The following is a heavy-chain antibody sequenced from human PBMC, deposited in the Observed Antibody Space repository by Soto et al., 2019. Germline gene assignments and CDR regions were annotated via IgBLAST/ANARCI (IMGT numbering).Heavy chain of an antibody. J-gene: IGHJ6*02. CDR1: GGSISSGGYY. Sequence: SETLSLTCTVSGGSISSGGYYWNWTRQHPGTGLEWIGYSYYSGSLYYSASLKSRVDRSEDTSKSQFSLKLSSVTAADTAVYYCARQPFCSSANCYRGSYYYYYSMDVWGQGTTVTV. CDR2: SYYSGSL. V-gene: IGHV4-31*03. D-gene: IGHD2-2*02. CDR3: ARQPFCSSANCYRGSYYYYYSMDV.